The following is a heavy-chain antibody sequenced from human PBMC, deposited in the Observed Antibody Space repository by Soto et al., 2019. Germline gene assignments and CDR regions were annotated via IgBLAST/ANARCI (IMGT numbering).Heavy chain of an antibody. Sequence: GGSLRLSCAASGFTFSNAWMSWVRQAPGKGLEWVGRIKSKTDGGTTDYAAPVKGRFTISRDDSKNTLYLQMNSLKTEDTAVYYCTTPKSENYYYYYMDVWGKGTKVTVSS. CDR3: TTPKSENYYYYYMDV. CDR1: GFTFSNAW. CDR2: IKSKTDGGTT. J-gene: IGHJ6*03. V-gene: IGHV3-15*01.